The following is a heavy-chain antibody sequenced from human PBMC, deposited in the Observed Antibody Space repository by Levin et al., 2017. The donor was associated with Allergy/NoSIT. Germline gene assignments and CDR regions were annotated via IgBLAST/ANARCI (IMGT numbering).Heavy chain of an antibody. Sequence: SETLSLTCTVSGGSISSYYWSWIRQPPGKGLEWIGYIYYSGSTNYNPSLKSRVTISVDTSKNQFSLKLSSVTAADTAVYYCARGSPYSYYDFWSGYSNGMDVWGQGTTVTVSS. J-gene: IGHJ6*02. CDR1: GGSISSYY. CDR3: ARGSPYSYYDFWSGYSNGMDV. V-gene: IGHV4-59*01. D-gene: IGHD3-3*01. CDR2: IYYSGST.